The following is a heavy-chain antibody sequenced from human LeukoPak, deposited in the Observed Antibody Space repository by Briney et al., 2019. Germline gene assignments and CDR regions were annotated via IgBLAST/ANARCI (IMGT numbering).Heavy chain of an antibody. CDR1: GFTFSDSD. Sequence: GGSLRLSCAASGFTFSDSDIHWVRRASGKGLEWVSVIYSRGNIYYADSVKGRFTISRHNSKNTLYLQMNSLRPEDTAVYYCATAYSPLGFDYWGQGTLVTVSS. V-gene: IGHV3-53*04. J-gene: IGHJ4*02. D-gene: IGHD1-26*01. CDR3: ATAYSPLGFDY. CDR2: IYSRGNI.